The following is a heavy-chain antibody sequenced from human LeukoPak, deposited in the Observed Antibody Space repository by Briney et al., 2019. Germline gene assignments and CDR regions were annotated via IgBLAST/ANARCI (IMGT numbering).Heavy chain of an antibody. CDR1: GGTFSSYT. V-gene: IGHV1-69*02. CDR2: IIPILGIA. J-gene: IGHJ4*02. D-gene: IGHD5-12*01. CDR3: ARRGYSGYDQFDY. Sequence: GASVKVSCKASGGTFSSYTISWVRQAPGQGLGWMGRIIPILGIANYAQKFQGRVTITADKSTSTAYMELSSLRSEDTAVYYCARRGYSGYDQFDYWGQGTLVTVSS.